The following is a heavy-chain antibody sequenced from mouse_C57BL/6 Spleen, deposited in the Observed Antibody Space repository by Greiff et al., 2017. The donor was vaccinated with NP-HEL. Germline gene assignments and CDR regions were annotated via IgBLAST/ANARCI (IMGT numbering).Heavy chain of an antibody. D-gene: IGHD2-4*01. Sequence: QVQLQQPGAELVKPGASVKLSCKASGYTFTSYWMQWVKQRPGQGLEWIGEIDPSDSYTNYNQKFKGKATLTVDTSSSTAYMQLSSLTSEDSAVYDCAREGIYYDYVYFDDWGQGTTLTVSS. V-gene: IGHV1-50*01. CDR1: GYTFTSYW. CDR2: IDPSDSYT. CDR3: AREGIYYDYVYFDD. J-gene: IGHJ2*01.